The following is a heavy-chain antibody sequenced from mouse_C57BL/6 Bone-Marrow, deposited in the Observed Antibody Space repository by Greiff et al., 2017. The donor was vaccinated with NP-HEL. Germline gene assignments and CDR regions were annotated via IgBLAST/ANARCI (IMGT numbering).Heavy chain of an antibody. Sequence: EVMLVESGGDLVKPGGSLKLSCAASGFTFSSYGMSWVRQTPDKRLEWVATISSGGSYTYYPDSVKGRFTISRDNAKNTLYLQMSSLKSEDTAMYYCARHPRFDYYGSSYDYWGQGTTLTVSS. CDR2: ISSGGSYT. CDR3: ARHPRFDYYGSSYDY. CDR1: GFTFSSYG. J-gene: IGHJ2*01. V-gene: IGHV5-6*02. D-gene: IGHD1-1*01.